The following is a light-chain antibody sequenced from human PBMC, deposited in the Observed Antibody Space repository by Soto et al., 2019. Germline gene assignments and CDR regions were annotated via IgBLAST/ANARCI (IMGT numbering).Light chain of an antibody. CDR1: SFNIGNHG. CDR3: LAWDSSLNGYV. Sequence: QSVLPQPPSVSAAPGQRVTISCSGGSFNIGNHGVNWYLQIPGKPPKVVIYNNEFLSSGVSDRFSGSKSGTSASLAISGLQSEDEGDYFCLAWDSSLNGYVFGPGTKV. CDR2: NNE. J-gene: IGLJ1*01. V-gene: IGLV1-36*01.